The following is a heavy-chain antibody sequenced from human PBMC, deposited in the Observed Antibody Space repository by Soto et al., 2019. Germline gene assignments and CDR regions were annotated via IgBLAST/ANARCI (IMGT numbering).Heavy chain of an antibody. CDR1: GGTFSSYA. Sequence: QVQLVQSGAEVKKPGSSVKVSCKASGGTFSSYAISWVRQAPGQGLEWMGGIIPIFGTANYAQKFQGRVTITADKSTSIAYMELSSLRSEDTAVYYCARDPRRYSRQAYYYYGMDVWGQGTTVTVSS. V-gene: IGHV1-69*06. J-gene: IGHJ6*02. CDR2: IIPIFGTA. CDR3: ARDPRRYSRQAYYYYGMDV. D-gene: IGHD6-13*01.